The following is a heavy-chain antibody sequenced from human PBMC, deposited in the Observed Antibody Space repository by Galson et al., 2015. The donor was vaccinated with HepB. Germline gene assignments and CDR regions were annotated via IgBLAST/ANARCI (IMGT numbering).Heavy chain of an antibody. V-gene: IGHV4-59*05. J-gene: IGHJ4*02. CDR1: GDSISTYY. D-gene: IGHD5-12*01. CDR2: IYYSGST. Sequence: LTCTVSGDSISTYYWSWIRQPPGKGLEGIGSIYYSGSTYYNPSLKSRVTISVDTSKNQFSLKVSSVTAADTAVYYCARSSDMVATYYWGQGTLVTVSS. CDR3: ARSSDMVATYY.